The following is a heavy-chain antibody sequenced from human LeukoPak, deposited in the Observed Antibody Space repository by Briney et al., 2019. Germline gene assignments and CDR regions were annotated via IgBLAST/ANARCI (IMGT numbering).Heavy chain of an antibody. CDR1: GFTFSSYS. CDR3: AKDPDCTSGICYTFFDY. Sequence: GGSLRLSCAASGFTFSSYSMNWVRQAPGKGLEWVAYITSIGSPIYYADSVKGRFTISRDNAKNSLYLQMNSLRAEDTAVYYCAKDPDCTSGICYTFFDYWGQGTLVTVSS. CDR2: ITSIGSPI. J-gene: IGHJ4*02. V-gene: IGHV3-48*01. D-gene: IGHD2-8*01.